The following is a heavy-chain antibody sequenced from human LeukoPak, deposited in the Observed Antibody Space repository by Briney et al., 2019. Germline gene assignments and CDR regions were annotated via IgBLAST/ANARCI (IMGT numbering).Heavy chain of an antibody. Sequence: GGSLRLSCAASGFTFSSYSMNWVRQAPGKGLEWVSYICGSTIYYADSVKGRFTTSRDNAKNSLYLQMNSLRDEDTAVYYCARRASGGGYYFDYWGQGTLVTVSS. CDR2: ICGSTI. CDR3: ARRASGGGYYFDY. J-gene: IGHJ4*02. CDR1: GFTFSSYS. D-gene: IGHD3-16*01. V-gene: IGHV3-48*02.